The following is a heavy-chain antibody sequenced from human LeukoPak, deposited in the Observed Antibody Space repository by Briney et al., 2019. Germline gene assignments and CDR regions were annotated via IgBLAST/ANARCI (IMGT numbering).Heavy chain of an antibody. V-gene: IGHV4-59*01. Sequence: SETLSLTCTVSGGSISSYYWSWIRQPPGKGLEWIGYIYYSGSTNYNPSLKSRVTISVDTSKNQFSLKLSSVTAADTAVYYCAREASRDGGFGYFDYWGQGTLVTVSS. CDR3: AREASRDGGFGYFDY. D-gene: IGHD3-10*01. CDR2: IYYSGST. CDR1: GGSISSYY. J-gene: IGHJ4*02.